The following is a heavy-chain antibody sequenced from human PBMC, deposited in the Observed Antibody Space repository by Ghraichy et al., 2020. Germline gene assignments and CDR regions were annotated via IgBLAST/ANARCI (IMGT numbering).Heavy chain of an antibody. J-gene: IGHJ6*02. D-gene: IGHD3-10*01. CDR3: ARGAYYYDYYYGMDV. V-gene: IGHV3-7*03. CDR2: IKQDGSEK. Sequence: GGSLRLSCAASGFTFSSYWMSWVRQAPGKGLEWVANIKQDGSEKYYVDSVKGRFTISRDNAKNSLYLQMNSLRAEDTAVYYCARGAYYYDYYYGMDVWGQGTTVTVSS. CDR1: GFTFSSYW.